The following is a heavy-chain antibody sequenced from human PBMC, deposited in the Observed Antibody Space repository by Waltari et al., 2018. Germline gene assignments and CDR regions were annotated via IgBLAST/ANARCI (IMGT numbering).Heavy chain of an antibody. CDR2: ISYDGSNK. V-gene: IGHV3-30*03. Sequence: QVQLVESGGGVVQPGRSLRLSCAASGFTFSSYGMHWVRQAPGKGLGWVAVISYDGSNKYYADSVKGRFTISRDNSKNTLYLQMNSLRAEDTAVYYCSTVTTWGGYWGQGTLVTVSS. CDR1: GFTFSSYG. D-gene: IGHD4-17*01. J-gene: IGHJ4*02. CDR3: STVTTWGGY.